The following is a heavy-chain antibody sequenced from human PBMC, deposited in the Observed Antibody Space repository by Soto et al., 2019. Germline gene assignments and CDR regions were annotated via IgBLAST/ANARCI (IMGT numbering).Heavy chain of an antibody. Sequence: GGSLRLSCAASGFTFSSYAMSWVRQAPGKGLEWVSAISGSGGSTYYADSVKGRFTISRDNSKNTLYLQMNSLRAEDTAVYYCAKGGCSGGSCYPKGINNWFDPWGQGTLVTVSS. V-gene: IGHV3-23*01. CDR1: GFTFSSYA. D-gene: IGHD2-15*01. CDR2: ISGSGGST. CDR3: AKGGCSGGSCYPKGINNWFDP. J-gene: IGHJ5*02.